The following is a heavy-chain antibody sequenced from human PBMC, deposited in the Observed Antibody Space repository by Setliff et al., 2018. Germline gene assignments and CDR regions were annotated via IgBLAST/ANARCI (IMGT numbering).Heavy chain of an antibody. CDR1: RDSFTDYW. J-gene: IGHJ5*02. V-gene: IGHV5-51*01. Sequence: GESLKISCKESRDSFTDYWIIWVRQVPGKGLEWMGMIFPADADTRYNPSFKGQVTMSLDRSITTAYLQWDSLKASDTAIYYCAQKHQRASWAFDPWGRGTLVTVSS. D-gene: IGHD2-2*01. CDR2: IFPADADT. CDR3: AQKHQRASWAFDP.